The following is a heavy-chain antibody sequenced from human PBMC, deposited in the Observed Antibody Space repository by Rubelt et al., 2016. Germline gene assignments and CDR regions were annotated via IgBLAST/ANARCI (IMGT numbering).Heavy chain of an antibody. CDR1: GFIFSKYW. CDR3: TRDLQGSKDYGVEY. V-gene: IGHV3-7*03. Sequence: EVQLVESGGGLVQPGGSLRICCAGSGFIFSKYWMSWVRQAPGKGLEWVANIKRDGTTKYYVDSVKGRFTISNDNYKSSMCLQMNILRVEDTAVYYCTRDLQGSKDYGVEYWGQGNLVTVSS. CDR2: IKRDGTTK. D-gene: IGHD3-16*01. J-gene: IGHJ4*01.